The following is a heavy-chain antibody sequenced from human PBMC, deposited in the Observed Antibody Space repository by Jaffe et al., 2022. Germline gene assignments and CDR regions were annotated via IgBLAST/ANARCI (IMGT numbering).Heavy chain of an antibody. V-gene: IGHV3-23*01. CDR2: ISGSGGST. Sequence: EVQLLESGGGLVQPGGSLRLSCAASGFTFSSYAMSWVRQAPGKGLEWVSAISGSGGSTYYADSVKGRFTISRDNSKNTLYLQMNSLRAEDTAVYYCAKVWGTGYSSGWYDAFDIWGQGTMVTVSS. CDR1: GFTFSSYA. J-gene: IGHJ3*02. CDR3: AKVWGTGYSSGWYDAFDI. D-gene: IGHD6-19*01.